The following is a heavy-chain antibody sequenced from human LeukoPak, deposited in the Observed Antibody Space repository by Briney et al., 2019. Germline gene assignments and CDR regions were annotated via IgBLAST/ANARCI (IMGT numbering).Heavy chain of an antibody. V-gene: IGHV1-69*05. D-gene: IGHD6-6*01. CDR1: GGTFSGYG. CDR3: ARDVLAARHPTYFDY. J-gene: IGHJ4*02. Sequence: ASVKVSCKASGGTFSGYGLSWVRQAPGQGLEWMGGIIPIFVTTNYAQKFQGRVTITTDESTSTAYMELSSLRSEDTAVYYCARDVLAARHPTYFDYWGQGTLVTVSS. CDR2: IIPIFVTT.